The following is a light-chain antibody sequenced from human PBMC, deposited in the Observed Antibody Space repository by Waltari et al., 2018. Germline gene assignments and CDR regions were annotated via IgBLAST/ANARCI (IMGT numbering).Light chain of an antibody. CDR3: QAWDSSTYHVV. CDR2: QDT. CDR1: KLGDKY. J-gene: IGLJ2*01. Sequence: SYELTQSPSVSVSPGQTASIPCSGDKLGDKYACWYQKKPGQSPVLVLYQDTKRPSGIPERFAGSNSGNTATLTISGTQAMDEAEYYCQAWDSSTYHVVFGGGTKLTVL. V-gene: IGLV3-1*01.